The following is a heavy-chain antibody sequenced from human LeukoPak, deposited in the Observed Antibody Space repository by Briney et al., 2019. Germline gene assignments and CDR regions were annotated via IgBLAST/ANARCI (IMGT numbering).Heavy chain of an antibody. Sequence: GGSLRLSCAASGFIFSSYAMGWVRQAPGKGLEWVSTIGSSGGSTYYADSVKGRFTISRANSKNTLYLQMNTLRAEDTAVYYCAKGYCSSTSCPLGYWGQGTLVTVSS. CDR3: AKGYCSSTSCPLGY. J-gene: IGHJ4*02. D-gene: IGHD2-2*01. V-gene: IGHV3-23*01. CDR1: GFIFSSYA. CDR2: IGSSGGST.